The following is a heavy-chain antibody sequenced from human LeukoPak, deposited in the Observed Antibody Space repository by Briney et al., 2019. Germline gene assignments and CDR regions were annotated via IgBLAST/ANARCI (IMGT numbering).Heavy chain of an antibody. D-gene: IGHD1-26*01. CDR2: INPTSGAT. Sequence: ASVKLSCKASGYRFTGYYMHWVRQAPGQGPEWMGWINPTSGATKYAQKFQGRVTMTRNTSIATDYMELTRLTSDDAVVYCCGSEGGATGTHFDYWGQATLVTVSS. CDR3: GSEGGATGTHFDY. V-gene: IGHV1-2*02. CDR1: GYRFTGYY. J-gene: IGHJ4*02.